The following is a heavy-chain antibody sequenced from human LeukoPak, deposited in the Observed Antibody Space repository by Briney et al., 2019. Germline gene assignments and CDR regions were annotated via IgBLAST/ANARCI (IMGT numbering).Heavy chain of an antibody. CDR2: IIPIFGTA. V-gene: IGHV1-69*01. CDR1: GGTFSSYA. D-gene: IGHD2-2*01. Sequence: ASVKVSCKASGGTFSSYAISWVRQAPGQGLEWMGGIIPIFGTANYAQKFQGRVTITADESTSTAYMGLSSLRSEDTAVYYCARHRSGVPAAIDRFDPWGQGTLVTVSS. J-gene: IGHJ5*02. CDR3: ARHRSGVPAAIDRFDP.